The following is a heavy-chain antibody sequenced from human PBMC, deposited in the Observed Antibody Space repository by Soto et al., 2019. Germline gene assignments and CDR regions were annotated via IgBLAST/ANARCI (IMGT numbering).Heavy chain of an antibody. CDR1: GFTFSSYG. V-gene: IGHV3-30*18. CDR3: AKEDYYHSSGYFYYFDY. CDR2: ISYDGSNE. D-gene: IGHD3-22*01. Sequence: PGGSLRLSCAVSGFTFSSYGMHWVRQAPGKGLEWVAHISYDGSNEHYVDSVKGRFTISRDNSKNTLYLQMNSLRAEDTAVYYCAKEDYYHSSGYFYYFDYWGQGTLVTVSS. J-gene: IGHJ4*02.